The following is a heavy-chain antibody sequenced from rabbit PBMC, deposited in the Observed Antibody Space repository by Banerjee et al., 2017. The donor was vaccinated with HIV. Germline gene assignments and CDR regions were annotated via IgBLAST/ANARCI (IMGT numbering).Heavy chain of an antibody. J-gene: IGHJ3*01. CDR1: GFSFSSSYW. CDR2: IYAGSSGST. CDR3: ARPIHSLVGLDL. Sequence: QEQLEESGGDLVKPEGSLALTCTASGFSFSSSYWICWVRQAPGKGLEWIGCIYAGSSGSTYYASWAKGRFTISKTSSTTVTLQMTSLTAADTATYFCARPIHSLVGLDLWGPGTLVTVS. V-gene: IGHV1S45*01. D-gene: IGHD3-3*01.